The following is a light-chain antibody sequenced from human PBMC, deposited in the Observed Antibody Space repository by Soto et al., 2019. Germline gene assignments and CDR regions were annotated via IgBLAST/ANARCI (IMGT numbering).Light chain of an antibody. CDR1: QSVSSNH. CDR2: GAS. CDR3: QQYATSHIYT. V-gene: IGKV3-20*01. J-gene: IGKJ2*01. Sequence: ETVLTQSPGTLSLSPGERATLSCRASQSVSSNHLAWYQQKSGQAPRLLIYGASSSATGIPDRFSGSGSGTDFTLTITSLEPEDFAVYYCQQYATSHIYTFGQGKKLEIK.